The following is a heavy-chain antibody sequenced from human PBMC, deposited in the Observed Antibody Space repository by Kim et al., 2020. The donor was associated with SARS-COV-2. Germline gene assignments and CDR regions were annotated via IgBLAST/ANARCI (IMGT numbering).Heavy chain of an antibody. CDR3: ASRVPYSGYLA. J-gene: IGHJ5*02. V-gene: IGHV3-48*03. CDR2: I. Sequence: IEYADSVEGRCTMSRDNAKKSVFLQMNSLRAEDTAVYFCASRVPYSGYLAWGPGTLVTVSS. D-gene: IGHD5-12*01.